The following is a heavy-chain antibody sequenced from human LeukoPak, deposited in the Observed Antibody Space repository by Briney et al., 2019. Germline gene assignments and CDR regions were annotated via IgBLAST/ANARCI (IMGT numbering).Heavy chain of an antibody. CDR2: INWNGGST. CDR3: ARTYYYDSSGYSGRGQDTGYYFDY. D-gene: IGHD3-22*01. J-gene: IGHJ4*02. Sequence: GGSLRLSCAASGFTFDDYGMSWVRQAPGKGLDWVSGINWNGGSTGYADSVKGRFTISRDNAKNSLYLQMNSLRAEDTALYYCARTYYYDSSGYSGRGQDTGYYFDYWGQGTLVTVSS. CDR1: GFTFDDYG. V-gene: IGHV3-20*04.